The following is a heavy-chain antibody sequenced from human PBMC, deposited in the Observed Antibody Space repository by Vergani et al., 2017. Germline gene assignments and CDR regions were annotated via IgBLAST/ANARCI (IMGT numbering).Heavy chain of an antibody. CDR2: ISGSGGST. D-gene: IGHD2-2*01. CDR1: GFTFSSYA. Sequence: EVQLLESGGGLVQPGGSLRLSCAASGFTFSSYAMSWVRQAPGKGLEWVSAISGSGGSTYYADSVKGRFTISRDNSKNTLYLQMNSLSAEDTAVYYCAKAGIVVPAAITGIRSYYYYYMDVWGKGTTVIVSS. CDR3: AKAGIVVPAAITGIRSYYYYYMDV. J-gene: IGHJ6*03. V-gene: IGHV3-23*01.